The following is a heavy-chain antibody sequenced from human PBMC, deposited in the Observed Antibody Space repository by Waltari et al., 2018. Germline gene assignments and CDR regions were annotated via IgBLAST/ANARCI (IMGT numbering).Heavy chain of an antibody. CDR2: IYYSGST. J-gene: IGHJ4*02. CDR3: ARGADSSGYYSPFDY. CDR1: GGSISSHY. Sequence: QVQLQESGPGLVKPSETLSLTCTVSGGSISSHYWSWIRQPPGKGLEWIGYIYYSGSTNYNPSLKSRGTISVDTSKNQFSLKLSSVTAADTAVYYCARGADSSGYYSPFDYWGQGTLVTVSS. V-gene: IGHV4-59*11. D-gene: IGHD3-22*01.